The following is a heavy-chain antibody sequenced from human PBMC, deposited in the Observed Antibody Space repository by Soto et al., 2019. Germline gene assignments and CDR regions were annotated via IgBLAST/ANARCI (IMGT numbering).Heavy chain of an antibody. CDR1: GYTFTGYY. CDR3: AIGGYDAFDI. Sequence: GASVKVSCNASGYTFTGYYMHWGRQAPGQGLEWMGWINPNSGGTNYPKKFQGRVTMTRDTSISTAYMELSRLRSDDTAGYYCAIGGYDAFDIWGQGTMVTVSS. CDR2: INPNSGGT. J-gene: IGHJ3*02. D-gene: IGHD3-16*01. V-gene: IGHV1-2*02.